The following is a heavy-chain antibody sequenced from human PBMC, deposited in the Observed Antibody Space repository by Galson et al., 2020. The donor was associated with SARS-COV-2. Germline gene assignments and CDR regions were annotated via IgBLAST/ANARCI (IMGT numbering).Heavy chain of an antibody. V-gene: IGHV3-30*18. CDR2: ISYDGSNK. Sequence: GGSLRLSCAASGFTFSSYGMHWVRQAPGKGLEWVAVISYDGSNKYYADSVKGRFTISRDNSKNTLYLQMNSLRAEDTAVYYCAKDLYYDLWSDTYTTSTEGYWGQGTLVTVSS. D-gene: IGHD3-3*01. CDR1: GFTFSSYG. CDR3: AKDLYYDLWSDTYTTSTEGY. J-gene: IGHJ4*02.